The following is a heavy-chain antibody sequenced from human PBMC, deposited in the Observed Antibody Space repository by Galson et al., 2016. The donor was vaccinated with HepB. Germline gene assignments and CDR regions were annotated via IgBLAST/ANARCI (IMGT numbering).Heavy chain of an antibody. CDR2: ISAYNGNI. Sequence: SVKVSCKASGYTFTSYGISWVRQAPGQGLEWMGWISAYNGNIKNAQKFQGRVTMTTDTSTSTAYMELRSLISDYTAVYYCARDCSSDCVSSKDYWGQGTLVTVSS. D-gene: IGHD6-19*01. V-gene: IGHV1-18*01. CDR1: GYTFTSYG. J-gene: IGHJ4*02. CDR3: ARDCSSDCVSSKDY.